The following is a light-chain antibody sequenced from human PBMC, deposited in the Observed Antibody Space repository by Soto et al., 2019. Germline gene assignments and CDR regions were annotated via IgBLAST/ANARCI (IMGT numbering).Light chain of an antibody. V-gene: IGKV3-20*01. CDR3: QVYGHSPPIT. CDR2: GVS. Sequence: EIVLTQSPGTLSLSPGERATLSCRASQSVIGRQLAWYQHKPGQAPRLLIYGVSSRATGIPDRFTGSGSGTDFTLTISRLEPEDFGVFYCQVYGHSPPITFGQGTRLEIK. J-gene: IGKJ5*01. CDR1: QSVIGRQ.